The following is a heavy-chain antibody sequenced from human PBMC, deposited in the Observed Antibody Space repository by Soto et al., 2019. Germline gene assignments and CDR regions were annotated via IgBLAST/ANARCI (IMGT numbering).Heavy chain of an antibody. CDR2: IKQDGSEK. CDR1: GFTFSSYW. Sequence: TGGSLRLSCAASGFTFSSYWMSWVRQAPGKGLEWVANIKQDGSEKYYVDSVRGRFTISRDNAKNSLYLQMNSLRAEDTAVYYCGKGRSYYYYYGVDVWGQGTTVTVSS. D-gene: IGHD1-26*01. V-gene: IGHV3-7*03. CDR3: GKGRSYYYYYGVDV. J-gene: IGHJ6*02.